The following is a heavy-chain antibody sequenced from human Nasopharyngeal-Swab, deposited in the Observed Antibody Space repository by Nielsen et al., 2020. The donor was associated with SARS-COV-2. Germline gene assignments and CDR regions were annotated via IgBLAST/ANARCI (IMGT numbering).Heavy chain of an antibody. V-gene: IGHV3-33*01. CDR2: IWYDGSNK. CDR1: GFTFSSYG. CDR3: ASQRPLKYSSSWYYFDY. J-gene: IGHJ4*02. D-gene: IGHD6-13*01. Sequence: GESLKISCAASGFTFSSYGMHWVRQAPGKGLEWVAVIWYDGSNKYYADSVKGRFTISRDNSKNTLYLQMNSLRAEDTAVYYWASQRPLKYSSSWYYFDYWGQGTLVTVSS.